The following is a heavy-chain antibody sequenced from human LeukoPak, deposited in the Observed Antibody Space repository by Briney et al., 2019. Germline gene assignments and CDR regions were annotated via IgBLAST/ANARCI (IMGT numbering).Heavy chain of an antibody. CDR1: RFTFTSYV. CDR2: ISGSGGST. V-gene: IGHV3-23*01. J-gene: IGHJ4*02. D-gene: IGHD6-19*01. Sequence: GGSLRLSCVASRFTFTSYVMAWVRQAPGKGLEWVSAISGSGGSTYYADSVKGRFTISRDNSKNTLYLQMNSLRAEDTAVYYCAKTRLVAVAGFDYWGQGTLVTVSS. CDR3: AKTRLVAVAGFDY.